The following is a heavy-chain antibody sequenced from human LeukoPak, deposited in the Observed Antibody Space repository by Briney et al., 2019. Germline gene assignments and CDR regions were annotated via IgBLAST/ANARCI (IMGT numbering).Heavy chain of an antibody. V-gene: IGHV4-59*08. Sequence: SETLSLTCTVSGGSISHYFWSWIRQPPGKALEWIGYIYYSGSTNYNPSLKSRVTISVDTSKNQFSLKLSSVTAADTAVYYCVPSANYYYFDYWGQGTLVTVSS. CDR3: VPSANYYYFDY. CDR1: GGSISHYF. CDR2: IYYSGST. J-gene: IGHJ4*02. D-gene: IGHD4/OR15-4a*01.